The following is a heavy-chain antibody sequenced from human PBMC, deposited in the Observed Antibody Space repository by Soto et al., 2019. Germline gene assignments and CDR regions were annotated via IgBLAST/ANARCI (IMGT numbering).Heavy chain of an antibody. V-gene: IGHV4-34*02. CDR2: VNHSGEA. J-gene: IGHJ5*01. Sequence: QVELQQWGAGLLKPSETLSLTCGVYGGSFRNYYWIWVRQPPGKGLEWIGEVNHSGEATYNPSLQSRVTTSLDTTNNHFSRKMTSVTAADTAIYFCAPAERFPRSWFDSWGQGTQVTVSS. CDR3: APAERFPRSWFDS. CDR1: GGSFRNYY.